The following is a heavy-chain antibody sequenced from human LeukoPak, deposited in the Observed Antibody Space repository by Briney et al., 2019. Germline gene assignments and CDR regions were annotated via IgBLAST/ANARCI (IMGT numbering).Heavy chain of an antibody. Sequence: RAGGSLRLSCAASGFTSDDYGMSWVRQAPGKGLEWVSGINWNGGSTGYADSVKGRFTISRDNAKNSLYLQMNSLRAEDTALYYCARDSSSGWYGEDYWGQGTLVTVSS. CDR2: INWNGGST. V-gene: IGHV3-20*04. CDR1: GFTSDDYG. D-gene: IGHD6-19*01. CDR3: ARDSSSGWYGEDY. J-gene: IGHJ4*02.